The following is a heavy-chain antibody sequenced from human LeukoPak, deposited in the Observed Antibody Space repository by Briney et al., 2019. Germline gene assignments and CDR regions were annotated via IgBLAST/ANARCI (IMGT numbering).Heavy chain of an antibody. V-gene: IGHV3-21*01. CDR1: GFTFSSYS. CDR2: ISSSSSYI. J-gene: IGHJ4*02. CDR3: ARERCSSTSCYGDY. D-gene: IGHD2-2*01. Sequence: GGSMRLSCAASGFTFSSYSMNWVRQAPGKGLEWVSSISSSSSYIYYADSVKGRFTISRDNAKNSLYLQMNSLRAEDTAVYYCARERCSSTSCYGDYWGQGTLVTVSS.